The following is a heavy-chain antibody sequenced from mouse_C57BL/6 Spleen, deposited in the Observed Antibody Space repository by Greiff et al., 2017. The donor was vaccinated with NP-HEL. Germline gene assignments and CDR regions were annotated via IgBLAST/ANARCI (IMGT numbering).Heavy chain of an antibody. CDR1: GYAFSSSW. CDR2: IYPGDGDT. Sequence: QVQLQQSGPELVKPGASVKISCKASGYAFSSSWMNWVKQRPGKGLEWIGRIYPGDGDTNYNGKFKGKATLTADKSSSTAYMQLSSLTSEDSAVYFCARYATVEVLYWYFDVWGTGTTVTVSS. V-gene: IGHV1-82*01. J-gene: IGHJ1*03. D-gene: IGHD1-1*01. CDR3: ARYATVEVLYWYFDV.